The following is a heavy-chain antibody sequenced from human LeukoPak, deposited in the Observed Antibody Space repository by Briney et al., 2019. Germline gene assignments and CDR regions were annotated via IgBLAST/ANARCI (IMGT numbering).Heavy chain of an antibody. V-gene: IGHV3-48*01. CDR2: ISSSSSTI. Sequence: GGSLRLSCAASGFTFSSYGMAWVRQAPGKGLEWVSYISSSSSTIYYADSVKGRFTISRDNAKNSLYLQLNSLRAEDTAVYYCARDPGIAAAGTVGYFDSWGQGILVTVSS. CDR1: GFTFSSYG. J-gene: IGHJ4*02. D-gene: IGHD6-13*01. CDR3: ARDPGIAAAGTVGYFDS.